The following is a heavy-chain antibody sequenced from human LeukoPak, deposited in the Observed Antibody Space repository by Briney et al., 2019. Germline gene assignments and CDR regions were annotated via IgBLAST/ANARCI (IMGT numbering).Heavy chain of an antibody. CDR2: IEDDGDQK. D-gene: IGHD1-26*01. CDR1: GFTFSNYW. J-gene: IGHJ4*02. CDR3: ARDIPRGSTHLDY. Sequence: GGSLRLSCAASGFTFSNYWMTWVRQAPGKGLEWVASIEDDGDQKNYGDSVKGRFTISRDNAENSLYLQMNILRVEDTAVYYCARDIPRGSTHLDYWGQGTLVTVSA. V-gene: IGHV3-7*01.